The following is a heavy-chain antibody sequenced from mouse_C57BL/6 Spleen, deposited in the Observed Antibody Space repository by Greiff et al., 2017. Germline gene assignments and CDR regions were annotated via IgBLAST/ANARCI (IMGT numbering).Heavy chain of an antibody. CDR3: EREGYYDDY. Sequence: EVQLQQSGPVLVKPGPSVKMSCKASGYTFTDYYMNWVKQSHGKSLEWIGVINPYNGGTSYNPKFNGKATLHVDKSSSTANMERNSLTSEDSAVYDYEREGYYDDYWGQGTTLTVSS. D-gene: IGHD2-4*01. CDR2: INPYNGGT. J-gene: IGHJ2*01. CDR1: GYTFTDYY. V-gene: IGHV1-19*01.